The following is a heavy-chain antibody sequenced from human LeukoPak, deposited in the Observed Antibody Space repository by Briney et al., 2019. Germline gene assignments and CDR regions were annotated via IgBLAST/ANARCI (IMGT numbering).Heavy chain of an antibody. Sequence: PSETLSLTCAVSGYSISSGYYWGWIRQPPGKGLEWIGSIYHSGSTYYNPSLKSRVTISVGTSKNQFSLKLSSVTAADTAVYYCARHFTIFGVAFDYWGQGTLITVSS. CDR3: ARHFTIFGVAFDY. D-gene: IGHD3-3*01. CDR2: IYHSGST. J-gene: IGHJ4*02. CDR1: GYSISSGYY. V-gene: IGHV4-38-2*01.